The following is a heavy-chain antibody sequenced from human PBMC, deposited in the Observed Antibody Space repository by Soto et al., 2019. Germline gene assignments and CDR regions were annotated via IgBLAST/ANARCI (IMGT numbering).Heavy chain of an antibody. CDR2: IYHSGST. CDR3: ASSSFLRSGDLFHGLDV. D-gene: IGHD3-10*01. J-gene: IGHJ6*02. Sequence: SVTYSVSGGTSGDGVCRRSMNRKTPGKGLEWIGYIYHSGSTYYNPSLKSRVTISVDRSKNQFSLKLSSVTAADTALYFCASSSFLRSGDLFHGLDVWGQGTTVTVSS. CDR1: GGTSGDGVCR. V-gene: IGHV4-30-2*01.